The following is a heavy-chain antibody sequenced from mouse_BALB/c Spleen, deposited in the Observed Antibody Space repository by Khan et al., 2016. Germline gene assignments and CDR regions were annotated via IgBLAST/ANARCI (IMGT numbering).Heavy chain of an antibody. Sequence: EVELVESGGGLVKPGGSLKLSCAASGFTFSSYAMSWVRQTPEKRLEWVASISSGGSTYYPDSVKGRFTISRDNARNILYLQMSSLRSEDTAMYYCARGRTYGYDYWGQGTTLTVSS. D-gene: IGHD1-2*01. J-gene: IGHJ2*01. CDR1: GFTFSSYA. CDR2: ISSGGST. CDR3: ARGRTYGYDY. V-gene: IGHV5-6-5*01.